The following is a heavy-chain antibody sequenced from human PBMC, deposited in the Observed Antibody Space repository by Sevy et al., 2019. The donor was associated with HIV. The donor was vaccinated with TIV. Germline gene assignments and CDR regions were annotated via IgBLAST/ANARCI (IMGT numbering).Heavy chain of an antibody. Sequence: GGSLRLSYAASGFTFSSYAMSWVRQAPGKGLEWVSAISGSGGSTYYADSVKGRFTISRDNSKNTLYLQMNSLRAEDTAVYYCAKESAYYDSSGYYTDGGYFDYWGQGTLVTVSS. CDR1: GFTFSSYA. D-gene: IGHD3-22*01. CDR3: AKESAYYDSSGYYTDGGYFDY. CDR2: ISGSGGST. V-gene: IGHV3-23*01. J-gene: IGHJ4*02.